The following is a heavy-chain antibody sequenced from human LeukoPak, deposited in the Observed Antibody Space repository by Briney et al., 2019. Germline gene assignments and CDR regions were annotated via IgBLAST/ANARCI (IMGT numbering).Heavy chain of an antibody. J-gene: IGHJ4*02. D-gene: IGHD5-18*01. CDR2: IHYSGTT. CDR1: GGSISDKY. CDR3: ATVPGYSYGYGYFDY. V-gene: IGHV4-59*01. Sequence: SETLSLTCTVSGGSISDKYWSWIRRLPGKGLEWIGYIHYSGTTSYNPSLKSRVVISVDTSKNQFSLKLNSVTAADTAMYYCATVPGYSYGYGYFDYWGQGTLVTVSS.